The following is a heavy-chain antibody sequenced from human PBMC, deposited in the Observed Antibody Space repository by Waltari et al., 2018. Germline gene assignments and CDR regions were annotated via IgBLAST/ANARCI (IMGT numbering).Heavy chain of an antibody. CDR1: GGPIRSGDYF. CDR3: ARADFVGNRGFDS. J-gene: IGHJ4*01. CDR2: IHFRGGT. Sequence: QVQLPESGPGLVKPSQTLSLTCTVPGGPIRSGDYFWTWIRQPPGKGLECIGYIHFRGGTYYNPSLESRLTLSVDTSKNQFSLNLNTLTAADTADYYCARADFVGNRGFDSWGQGTRVTVS. V-gene: IGHV4-30-4*01. D-gene: IGHD3-10*01.